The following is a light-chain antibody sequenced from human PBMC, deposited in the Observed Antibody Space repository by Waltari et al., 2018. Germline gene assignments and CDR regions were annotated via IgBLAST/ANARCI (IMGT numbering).Light chain of an antibody. V-gene: IGKV1-5*01. Sequence: IQVTQSPSTLSASVGHSVTMTCRASHDILFLLAWYQQKPGRAPKPLIYDASQLESGVPSRFSGSESGKDFTLTITSLQPDDVATYYCQHYQNFSRAFGQGTKVEI. J-gene: IGKJ1*01. CDR2: DAS. CDR1: HDILFL. CDR3: QHYQNFSRA.